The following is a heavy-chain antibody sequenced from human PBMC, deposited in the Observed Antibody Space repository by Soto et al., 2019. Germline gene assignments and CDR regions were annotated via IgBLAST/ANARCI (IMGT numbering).Heavy chain of an antibody. CDR2: IYPTGST. J-gene: IGHJ5*02. Sequence: KTSETLSLTCTVSGDSFSNYYCDWVRKSAGKGLEWIGRIYPTGSTTYNPSLKSRLTMSVDTSKNQFSLRLTSMTAADTAVYYCATGRSEVVPGAMDTWGQGTRVTVSS. CDR1: GDSFSNYY. D-gene: IGHD2-2*01. V-gene: IGHV4-4*07. CDR3: ATGRSEVVPGAMDT.